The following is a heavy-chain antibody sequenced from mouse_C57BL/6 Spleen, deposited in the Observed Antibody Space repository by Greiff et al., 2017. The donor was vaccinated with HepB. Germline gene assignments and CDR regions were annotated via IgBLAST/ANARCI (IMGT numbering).Heavy chain of an antibody. D-gene: IGHD1-1*01. J-gene: IGHJ1*03. CDR2: INYDGSGT. CDR1: GFTFSDYY. V-gene: IGHV5-16*01. CDR3: ARVHYGSSRYFDV. Sequence: EVQLVESEGGLVQPGSSMKLSCTASGFTFSDYYMAWVRQVPEKGLEWVANINYDGSGTYYLDSLKSRFIISRDNAKNILYLQMSSLTSADTATYDCARVHYGSSRYFDVWGTGTTVTVSS.